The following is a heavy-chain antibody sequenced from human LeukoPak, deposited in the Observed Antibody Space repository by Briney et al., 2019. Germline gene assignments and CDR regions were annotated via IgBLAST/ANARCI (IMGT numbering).Heavy chain of an antibody. V-gene: IGHV4-34*01. CDR2: INHSGST. J-gene: IGHJ4*01. Sequence: SETLSLTCAVYGGSFSGYYWSWIRQPPGKGLEWIGEINHSGSTNYNPSLKSRVTISVDTSKNQFSLKLSSVTAADTAVYYCARRSTTGRLKGGSGGYYFDYWGQGTLVTVSS. D-gene: IGHD1-1*01. CDR1: GGSFSGYY. CDR3: ARRSTTGRLKGGSGGYYFDY.